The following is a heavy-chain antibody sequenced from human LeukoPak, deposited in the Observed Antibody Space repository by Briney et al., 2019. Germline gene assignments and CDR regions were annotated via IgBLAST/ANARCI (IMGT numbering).Heavy chain of an antibody. Sequence: SVKVSCKASGGTFSRYAISWVRQAPGQGLEWMGGITPIFGTAKYAQKFQGRVTITTDESTSTAYMELSSRTSEDTAVDYCARDGRYCSGGSCYSPHNWGQGTLVTVSS. CDR2: ITPIFGTA. D-gene: IGHD2-15*01. J-gene: IGHJ1*01. CDR3: ARDGRYCSGGSCYSPHN. CDR1: GGTFSRYA. V-gene: IGHV1-69*05.